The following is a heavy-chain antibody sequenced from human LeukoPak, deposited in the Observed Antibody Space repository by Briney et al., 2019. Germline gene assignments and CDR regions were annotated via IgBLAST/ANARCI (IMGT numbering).Heavy chain of an antibody. J-gene: IGHJ4*02. CDR3: ARDIELSC. CDR2: ISASGGNS. CDR1: GFTFSNYA. Sequence: PGGSLRLSCAASGFTFSNYAMSWVRQASGRGLEWVSLISASGGNSYYADSVKGRFTVSRDSSKNTLHLQMNSLRAEDTAVYYCARDIELSCWGQGTLVTVSS. V-gene: IGHV3-23*01. D-gene: IGHD1-26*01.